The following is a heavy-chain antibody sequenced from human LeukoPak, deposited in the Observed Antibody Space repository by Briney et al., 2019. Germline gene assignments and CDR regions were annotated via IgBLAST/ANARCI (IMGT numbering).Heavy chain of an antibody. J-gene: IGHJ4*02. CDR3: AGGKYYYDSSGYEFDY. V-gene: IGHV4-39*07. CDR2: IYYSGST. CDR1: GGSISSSSYY. Sequence: SETLSLTCTVSGGSISSSSYYWGWIRQPPGKGLEWIGSIYYSGSTYYNPSLKSRVTISVDTSKNQFSLKLSSVTAADTAVYYCAGGKYYYDSSGYEFDYWGQGTLVTVSP. D-gene: IGHD3-22*01.